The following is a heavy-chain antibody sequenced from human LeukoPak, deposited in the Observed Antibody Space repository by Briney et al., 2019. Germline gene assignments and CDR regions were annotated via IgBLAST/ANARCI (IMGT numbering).Heavy chain of an antibody. CDR1: GYTLTSYY. CDR3: ARGDCSGGSCYPCYFDY. Sequence: ASVKVSCKASGYTLTSYYMHWVRQAPGQGLEWMGIINPSGGSTSYAQKFQGRVTITRDTSTSTVYMELSSLRSEDTAVYYCARGDCSGGSCYPCYFDYWGQGTLVTVSS. CDR2: INPSGGST. J-gene: IGHJ4*02. V-gene: IGHV1-46*01. D-gene: IGHD2-15*01.